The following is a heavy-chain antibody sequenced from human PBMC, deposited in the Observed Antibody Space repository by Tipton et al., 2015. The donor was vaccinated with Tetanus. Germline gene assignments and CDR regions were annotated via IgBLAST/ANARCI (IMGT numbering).Heavy chain of an antibody. CDR3: ARLTGHSMDVVDYYYFGMDV. D-gene: IGHD2-21*01. CDR1: GGSMNSYY. CDR2: IYYTGST. Sequence: TLSLTCTVSGGSMNSYYWSWIRRPPGKGLEWIGYIYYTGSTNYNPSLKSGVTISLDTSKNQFSLKLTSVSAADTAVYYCARLTGHSMDVVDYYYFGMDVWGQGTKVTVSS. V-gene: IGHV4-59*01. J-gene: IGHJ6*02.